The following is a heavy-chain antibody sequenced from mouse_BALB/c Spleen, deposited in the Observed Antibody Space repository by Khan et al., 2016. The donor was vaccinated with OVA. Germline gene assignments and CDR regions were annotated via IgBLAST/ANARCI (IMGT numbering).Heavy chain of an antibody. CDR1: GFSLTNYG. CDR3: ARQPYYHYNVMDY. CDR2: MWSDGST. J-gene: IGHJ4*01. D-gene: IGHD2-10*01. V-gene: IGHV2-6-1*01. Sequence: QVQLKQSGPGLVAPSQSLSITCTISGFSLTNYGIHWVRQPPGKGLEWLVLMWSDGSTTYNSALKSRLTISKDNSKSQVFLKMNSLQTDDPAMYFCARQPYYHYNVMDYWGQGTSVTVSS.